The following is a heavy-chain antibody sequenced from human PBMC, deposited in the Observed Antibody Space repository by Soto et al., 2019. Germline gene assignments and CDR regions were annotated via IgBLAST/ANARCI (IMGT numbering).Heavy chain of an antibody. D-gene: IGHD6-19*01. J-gene: IGHJ4*02. Sequence: QVQLVQSGAEVKKPGASVKVSCKASGYTFTSYDINWVRQATGQGLEWMGWMNPNSGNTGYAQKFQGRVAMTRNTSISTAYMELSSLRSEDTAVYYCARRRVTAVAGSLYFGYWGQGTLVTVSS. V-gene: IGHV1-8*01. CDR2: MNPNSGNT. CDR3: ARRRVTAVAGSLYFGY. CDR1: GYTFTSYD.